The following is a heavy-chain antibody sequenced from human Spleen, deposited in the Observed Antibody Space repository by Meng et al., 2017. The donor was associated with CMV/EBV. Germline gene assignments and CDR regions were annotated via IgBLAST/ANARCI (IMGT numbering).Heavy chain of an antibody. CDR3: AIYDSSGYYPDAFDI. J-gene: IGHJ3*02. D-gene: IGHD3-22*01. CDR1: GFSFSSHA. CDR2: TSYDGSGQ. Sequence: GESLKISCRASGFSFSSHAMHWVRQAPAKGLEWVAATSYDGSGQHYADSVKGRFTISRDNSKNTLYLQMNSLRAEDTAVYYCAIYDSSGYYPDAFDIWGQGTMVTVSS. V-gene: IGHV3-30*04.